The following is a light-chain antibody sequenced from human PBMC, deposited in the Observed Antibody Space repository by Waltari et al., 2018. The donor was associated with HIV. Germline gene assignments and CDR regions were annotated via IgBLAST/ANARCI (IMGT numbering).Light chain of an antibody. CDR2: GAY. Sequence: ELVLTQSPGTLSLSPGERATLSCRASQSVDSSFLGWYQQKPGQAPRLLIFGAYSRATGTPDRFSGSGSGTDFTLTVSRLEPEDFAVYYCQQHDIYTWTFGPGTRVDIK. V-gene: IGKV3-20*01. CDR3: QQHDIYTWT. CDR1: QSVDSSF. J-gene: IGKJ1*01.